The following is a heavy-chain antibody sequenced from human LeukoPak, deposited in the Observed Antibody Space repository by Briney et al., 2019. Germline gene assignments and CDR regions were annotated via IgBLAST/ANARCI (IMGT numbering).Heavy chain of an antibody. V-gene: IGHV4-31*03. Sequence: SQTLSLTCTVSGGSISSGGYYSSWIRQHPGKGREWFGYSYYSGSTYDNPSLQSRVTISVDTSKNQLSLKLSSVTAADTAVYYCARDWRYCSGGSCYFYGMDVWGQGTTVTVSS. J-gene: IGHJ6*02. CDR2: SYYSGST. CDR1: GGSISSGGYY. CDR3: ARDWRYCSGGSCYFYGMDV. D-gene: IGHD2-15*01.